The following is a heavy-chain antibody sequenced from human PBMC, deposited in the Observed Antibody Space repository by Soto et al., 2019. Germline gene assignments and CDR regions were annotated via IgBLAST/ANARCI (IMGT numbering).Heavy chain of an antibody. V-gene: IGHV3-15*01. CDR3: TAEGLFSAFDI. CDR2: IKTRDDGGTT. CDR1: GFTFSYTW. J-gene: IGHJ3*02. Sequence: EVQLVDSGGGLVKPGGSLRLSCAASGFTFSYTWMSWVRQAPGKGLEWVGRIKTRDDGGTTEYAAPVKGRFTISRDDSKSTLYLHLNRLTAEDTAVYYCTAEGLFSAFDIWGPGTEVIVSS.